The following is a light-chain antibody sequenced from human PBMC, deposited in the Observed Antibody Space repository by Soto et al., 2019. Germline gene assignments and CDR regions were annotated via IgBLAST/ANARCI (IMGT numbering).Light chain of an antibody. Sequence: EIVLTQSPGTLSLSPGERATLSCRASQSVSSSFLAWYQQRPGQAPRLLIYGASTRATGIPDRSSGSGSGTDFTLSISRLEPEDFAVYHCQHYGSSPPMYTFGQGTKLEIK. CDR2: GAS. CDR3: QHYGSSPPMYT. J-gene: IGKJ2*01. CDR1: QSVSSSF. V-gene: IGKV3-20*01.